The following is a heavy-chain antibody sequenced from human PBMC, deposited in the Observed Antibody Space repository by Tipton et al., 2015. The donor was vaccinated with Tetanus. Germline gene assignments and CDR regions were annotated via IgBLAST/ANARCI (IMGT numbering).Heavy chain of an antibody. CDR3: ARDYDGSEPFDY. V-gene: IGHV1-69*06. D-gene: IGHD3-10*01. CDR2: ILPIFGTT. CDR1: GGTFTSYA. J-gene: IGHJ4*02. Sequence: QSGAEVKKPGSSVKVSCKASGGTFTSYAFSWVRQAPGQGLEWMGGILPIFGTTKYAQKFQGRVTITADKSTSTVYMERSSLRSEDTAVYYCARDYDGSEPFDYWGQGSLLTASS.